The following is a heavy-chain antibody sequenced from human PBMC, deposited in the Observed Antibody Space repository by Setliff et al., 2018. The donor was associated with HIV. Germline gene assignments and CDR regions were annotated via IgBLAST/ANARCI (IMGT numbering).Heavy chain of an antibody. V-gene: IGHV1-46*01. CDR1: GYTFTIYG. J-gene: IGHJ4*01. D-gene: IGHD3-10*01. CDR3: ARDLGPSMVRGSIITLINGLFDY. CDR2: INPSGGIT. Sequence: ASVKVSCKASGYTFTIYGITWVRQAPGQGLEWMGIINPSGGITSYVRKFQGRVTMTRDTSTSTVYMELSSLRSEDTAVYYCARDLGPSMVRGSIITLINGLFDYWGQGTPVTVS.